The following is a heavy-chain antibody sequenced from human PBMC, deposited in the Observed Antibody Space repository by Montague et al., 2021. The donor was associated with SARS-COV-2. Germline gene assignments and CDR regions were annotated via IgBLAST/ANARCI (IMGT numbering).Heavy chain of an antibody. Sequence: SETLSLTCSVSGDSMSGSNSYWGWIRQPPGKGLESIGSVSYTGSTSYNASLKSRVTMSVDTSKNEFSLRLSSVTASDTAVYYCARLYIQKTLVGASRRRWFDPWGQGTLATVSS. J-gene: IGHJ5*02. CDR1: GDSMSGSNSY. V-gene: IGHV4-39*01. CDR2: VSYTGST. D-gene: IGHD1-26*01. CDR3: ARLYIQKTLVGASRRRWFDP.